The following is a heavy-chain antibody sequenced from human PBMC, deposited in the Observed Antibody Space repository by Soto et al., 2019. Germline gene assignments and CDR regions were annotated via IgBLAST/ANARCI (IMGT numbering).Heavy chain of an antibody. CDR3: ARVRDLRGYSYGCWFDP. J-gene: IGHJ5*02. D-gene: IGHD5-18*01. V-gene: IGHV4-59*01. CDR2: IYYSGST. CDR1: GGSISSYY. Sequence: SETLSLTCTVSGGSISSYYWSWIRQPPGKGLEWIGYIYYSGSTNYNPSLKSRVTISVDTSKNQFSLKLSSVTAADTAVYYCARVRDLRGYSYGCWFDPWGQGTLVTVSS.